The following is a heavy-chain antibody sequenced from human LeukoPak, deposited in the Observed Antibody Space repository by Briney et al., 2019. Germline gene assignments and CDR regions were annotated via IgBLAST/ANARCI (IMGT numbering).Heavy chain of an antibody. CDR2: ISWNSGSI. CDR1: GFTFDDYA. J-gene: IGHJ4*02. Sequence: GRSLRLSCAASGFTFDDYAMHWVRQAPGKGLEWVSGISWNSGSIGYADSVKGRFTISRDNAKNSLYLQMNSLRAEDTALYYCAKEVYGSGSFSAPFDYWGQGTLVTVSS. V-gene: IGHV3-9*01. CDR3: AKEVYGSGSFSAPFDY. D-gene: IGHD3-10*01.